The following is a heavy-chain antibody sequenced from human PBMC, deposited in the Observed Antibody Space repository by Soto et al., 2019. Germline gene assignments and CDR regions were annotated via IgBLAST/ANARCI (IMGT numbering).Heavy chain of an antibody. J-gene: IGHJ4*02. Sequence: QVQLQQWGAGLLKPSETLSLTCAVYGGSFSGYYWSWIRQPPGKGLEWIGEINHSGSTNYNPSLKGRVTISVDTSKNQFSLKLSSVTAADTAVYYCARGRRYVVAATFDYWGQGTLVTVSS. CDR3: ARGRRYVVAATFDY. V-gene: IGHV4-34*01. CDR1: GGSFSGYY. CDR2: INHSGST. D-gene: IGHD2-15*01.